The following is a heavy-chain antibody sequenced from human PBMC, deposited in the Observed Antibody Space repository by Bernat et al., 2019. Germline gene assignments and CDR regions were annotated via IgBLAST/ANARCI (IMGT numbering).Heavy chain of an antibody. CDR3: AKDGYNSHY. CDR1: GFTFSSYG. V-gene: IGHV3-30*18. D-gene: IGHD5-24*01. CDR2: ISYDGSNK. Sequence: QVQLVESGGGVVQPERSLRLSCAASGFTFSSYGMHWVRQAPGKGLEWVAVISYDGSNKYYADSVKGRFTISRDNSKNTLYLQMNSLRAEDTAVYYCAKDGYNSHYWGQGTLVTVSS. J-gene: IGHJ4*02.